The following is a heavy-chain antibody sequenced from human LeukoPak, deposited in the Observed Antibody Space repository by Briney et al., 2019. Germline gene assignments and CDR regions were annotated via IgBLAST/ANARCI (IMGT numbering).Heavy chain of an antibody. D-gene: IGHD5-18*01. Sequence: ASVKVSCKASGYTFTGYYIHWVRQAPGQGLDWMGWINPNGGGTNYAQKFQGRVTMTRYTSITTAYMELSRLRSDDTAVYYCARGGYSSGPGIVTYWGQGTLVTVSS. V-gene: IGHV1-2*02. CDR2: INPNGGGT. CDR3: ARGGYSSGPGIVTY. J-gene: IGHJ4*02. CDR1: GYTFTGYY.